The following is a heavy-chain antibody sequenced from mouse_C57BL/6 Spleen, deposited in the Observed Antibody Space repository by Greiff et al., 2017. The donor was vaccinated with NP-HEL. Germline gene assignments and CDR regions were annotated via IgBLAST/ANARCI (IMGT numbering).Heavy chain of an antibody. CDR3: ARDYGSSYFDY. V-gene: IGHV14-3*01. J-gene: IGHJ2*01. D-gene: IGHD1-1*01. CDR1: GYTFTSYW. Sequence: VQLQQPGAELVKPGASVKMSCKASGYTFTSYWITWVKQRPEQGLEWIGRIDPANGNTKYAPKFQGKATITADTSSNTAYLQLSSLTSEDTAIYYCARDYGSSYFDYWGQGTTLTVSS. CDR2: IDPANGNT.